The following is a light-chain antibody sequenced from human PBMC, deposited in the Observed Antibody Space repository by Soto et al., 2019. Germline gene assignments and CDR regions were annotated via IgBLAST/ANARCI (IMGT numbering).Light chain of an antibody. CDR3: QQYGSSPQT. Sequence: EIVLTQSPGTLSFSPGERATLSCRASQSVSSSYLAWYQQKPGQAPRLLIYGASSRATGIPDRFSGSGSGTNFTLTNSRVEPEDFAVYYCQQYGSSPQTFVQGTRLEIK. CDR1: QSVSSSY. J-gene: IGKJ5*01. V-gene: IGKV3-20*01. CDR2: GAS.